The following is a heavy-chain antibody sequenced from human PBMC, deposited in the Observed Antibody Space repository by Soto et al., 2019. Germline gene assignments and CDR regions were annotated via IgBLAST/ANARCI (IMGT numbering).Heavy chain of an antibody. Sequence: QVQLVQSGAEVKKPGASVKVSCKASGYTFTGYAMHWVRQAPGQRLEWMGWINAGNGNTKYSQKFQGRVTITRDTSASTAYMELSSLRSEATAVYYCERDPRAVAGTRHRHFDYWGQGTLVTVSS. D-gene: IGHD6-19*01. CDR1: GYTFTGYA. J-gene: IGHJ4*02. CDR3: ERDPRAVAGTRHRHFDY. V-gene: IGHV1-3*01. CDR2: INAGNGNT.